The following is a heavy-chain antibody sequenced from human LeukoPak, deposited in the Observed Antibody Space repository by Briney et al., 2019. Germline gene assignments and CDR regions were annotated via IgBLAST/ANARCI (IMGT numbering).Heavy chain of an antibody. CDR1: GGSISGYY. V-gene: IGHV4-59*01. J-gene: IGHJ4*02. CDR3: ARAPPPLDSSGFDQ. D-gene: IGHD3-22*01. CDR2: LYYRGNT. Sequence: PSETLSLTCTVSGGSISGYYWSWIRQPPGQGLEWIGYLYYRGNTKYNTSLPSRVTISQDTSKHQLYLKLRSVTAADTAVYYCARAPPPLDSSGFDQWGQGILVTVSS.